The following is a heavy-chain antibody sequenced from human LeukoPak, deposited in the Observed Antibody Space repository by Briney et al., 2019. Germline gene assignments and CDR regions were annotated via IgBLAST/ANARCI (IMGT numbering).Heavy chain of an antibody. CDR3: ARQRKYCSGGSCYSRGEIDY. CDR2: IYYSGST. V-gene: IGHV4-39*01. CDR1: GGSISSSSYY. D-gene: IGHD2-15*01. J-gene: IGHJ4*02. Sequence: SETLSLTCTVSGGSISSSSYYWGWIRQPPGKGLEWIGSIYYSGSTYYNPSLKSRVTISVDTSKNQFSLKLSSVTVADTAVYYCARQRKYCSGGSCYSRGEIDYWGQGTPVTVSS.